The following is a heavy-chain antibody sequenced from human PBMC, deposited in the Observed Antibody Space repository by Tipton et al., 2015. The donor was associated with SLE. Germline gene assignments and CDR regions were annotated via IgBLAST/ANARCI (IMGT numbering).Heavy chain of an antibody. Sequence: TLSLTCTVSGGSISRSSHYWGWIRQPPGKGLEWIGSIYYSGRTYYNSSLKSRVTISVDTSKNQFSLKLSSVTAADTAVYYCAREGQYRGWFDPWGQGTLVTVSS. J-gene: IGHJ5*02. CDR2: IYYSGRT. D-gene: IGHD2-2*01. V-gene: IGHV4-39*07. CDR1: GGSISRSSHY. CDR3: AREGQYRGWFDP.